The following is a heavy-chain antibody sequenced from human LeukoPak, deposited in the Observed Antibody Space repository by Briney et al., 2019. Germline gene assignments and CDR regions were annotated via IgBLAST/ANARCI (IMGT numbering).Heavy chain of an antibody. CDR2: IKQDGSEK. Sequence: GGSLRLSCAASGCTFSSYWMSWVRQAPGKGLEWVANIKQDGSEKYYVDSVKGRFTISRDNAKNSLYLQMNSQRAEDTAVYYCARASGYDLDAFDIWGQGTMVTVSS. D-gene: IGHD5-12*01. J-gene: IGHJ3*02. CDR3: ARASGYDLDAFDI. V-gene: IGHV3-7*01. CDR1: GCTFSSYW.